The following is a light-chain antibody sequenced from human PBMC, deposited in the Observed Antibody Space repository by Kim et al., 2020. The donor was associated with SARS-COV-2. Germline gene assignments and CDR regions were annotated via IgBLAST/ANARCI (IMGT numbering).Light chain of an antibody. V-gene: IGLV2-14*03. CDR2: DVI. Sequence: QSALTQSASVSGSPGQSITISCTGTSTDVAGYDSVSWYQQHPGKAPKLLIYDVITRPSGVSDRFSGSKSANTASLTIPGLQTEDEADYYCSSYRKPNIWVFGGGTQLTVL. CDR3: SSYRKPNIWV. CDR1: STDVAGYDS. J-gene: IGLJ3*02.